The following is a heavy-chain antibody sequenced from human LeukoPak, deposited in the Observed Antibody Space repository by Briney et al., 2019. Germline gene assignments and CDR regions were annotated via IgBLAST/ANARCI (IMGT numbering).Heavy chain of an antibody. D-gene: IGHD3-10*01. Sequence: SQTLSLTCTVSGGSISSGGYYWSWIRQPPGKGLEWIGYIYHSGSTYYNPSLKSRVTISVDRSKNQLSLKLSSVTAADTAVYYCARGRGSGLGYYYYYYMDVWGKGTTVTVSS. J-gene: IGHJ6*03. CDR2: IYHSGST. V-gene: IGHV4-30-2*01. CDR3: ARGRGSGLGYYYYYYMDV. CDR1: GGSISSGGYY.